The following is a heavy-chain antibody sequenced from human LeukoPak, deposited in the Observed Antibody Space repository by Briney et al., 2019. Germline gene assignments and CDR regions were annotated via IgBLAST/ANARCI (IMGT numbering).Heavy chain of an antibody. CDR3: ARDHRGYSGYDLAY. CDR2: ISSSSSYI. CDR1: GFTFSSYS. D-gene: IGHD5-12*01. Sequence: PGGSLRLSCASSGFTFSSYSMNWVRQAPGKGLEWVSSISSSSSYIYCADSVKGRFTISRDNAKNSLYLQMNSLRAEDTAVYYCARDHRGYSGYDLAYWGQGTLVTVSS. V-gene: IGHV3-21*01. J-gene: IGHJ4*02.